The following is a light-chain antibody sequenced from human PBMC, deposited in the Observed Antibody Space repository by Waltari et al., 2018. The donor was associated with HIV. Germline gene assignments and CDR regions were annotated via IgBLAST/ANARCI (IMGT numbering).Light chain of an antibody. CDR1: QRVGSK. Sequence: EIVMTQSPAPLSVSPGERATLSCRASQRVGSKLACNQQKPGQAPRLRIYGASIRATGIPARFSGSGSGIEFTLTISSLQSEDFAVYYCQQNSYWLPITFGQGTRREI. CDR2: GAS. J-gene: IGKJ5*01. CDR3: QQNSYWLPIT. V-gene: IGKV3-15*01.